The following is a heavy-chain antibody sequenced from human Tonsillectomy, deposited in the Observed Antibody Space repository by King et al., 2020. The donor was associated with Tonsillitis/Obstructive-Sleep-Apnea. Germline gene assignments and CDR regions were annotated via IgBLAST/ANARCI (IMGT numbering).Heavy chain of an antibody. Sequence: VQLVESGGGVVQPGRSLRLSCAASGFTFSRYAKHWVRQGPGKGLEWVAVISYDGSNKYYADSVEGRFTISRDNSKNTLYLQMNSLGAEDTAMYYCAREGIYDTSGYADAFDIWGQGTMVTVSS. D-gene: IGHD3-22*01. V-gene: IGHV3-30*04. J-gene: IGHJ3*02. CDR2: ISYDGSNK. CDR1: GFTFSRYA. CDR3: AREGIYDTSGYADAFDI.